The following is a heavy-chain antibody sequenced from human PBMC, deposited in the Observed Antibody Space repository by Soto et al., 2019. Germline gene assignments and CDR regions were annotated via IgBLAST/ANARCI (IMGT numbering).Heavy chain of an antibody. Sequence: PGGSLRLSCAASGFTFRNFVMHWVRQAPGKGLEWVAVISYAGNNIYYADPVKGRFTISRDNSGNTLYLEMSSLRGEDTAVYYCAEDQSSIFRSGSGMDVWGQGTTVTVSS. CDR1: GFTFRNFV. J-gene: IGHJ6*02. CDR2: ISYAGNNI. D-gene: IGHD3-3*01. V-gene: IGHV3-30*18. CDR3: AEDQSSIFRSGSGMDV.